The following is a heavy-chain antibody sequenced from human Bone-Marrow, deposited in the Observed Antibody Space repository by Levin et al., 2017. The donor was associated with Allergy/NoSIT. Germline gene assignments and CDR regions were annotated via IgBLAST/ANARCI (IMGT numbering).Heavy chain of an antibody. CDR1: GFSLSTRGMC. V-gene: IGHV2-70*01. D-gene: IGHD1-26*01. CDR3: ARMVSTSGNSCSYSGSYPDAFDV. CDR2: IDWDDDK. Sequence: SGPTLVKPTQTLTLTCTFSGFSLSTRGMCVSWIRQPPGKALEWLAFIDWDDDKSYNTSLKTRLTISKDTSKNHVVLTMTNMDTADTATYYCARMVSTSGNSCSYSGSYPDAFDVWGQGTMVAASS. J-gene: IGHJ3*01.